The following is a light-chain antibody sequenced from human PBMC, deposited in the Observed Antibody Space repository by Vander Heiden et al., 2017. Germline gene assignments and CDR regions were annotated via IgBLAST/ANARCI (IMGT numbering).Light chain of an antibody. CDR3: HQRSNLYT. CDR1: HSVSIY. CDR2: DGS. J-gene: IGKJ2*01. Sequence: VLTLSPATLSLSQGESATPSCRASHSVSIYLAQYQQKPGQAPMLHIYDGSNSATGIPARFSGSGSETDFTLTIISLEAEEFAVYYCHQRSNLYTFGQGTKLEIK. V-gene: IGKV3-11*01.